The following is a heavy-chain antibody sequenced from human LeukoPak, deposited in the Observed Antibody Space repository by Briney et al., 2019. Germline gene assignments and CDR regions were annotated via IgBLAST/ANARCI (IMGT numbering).Heavy chain of an antibody. CDR3: AKGSSRPEH. CDR2: ISSSSSYI. V-gene: IGHV3-21*01. Sequence: GGSLRLSCAASGFTFSSYSMNWVRQAPGKGLEWVSSISSSSSYIYYADSVKGRFTISRDNSKNTLYLQMNGLRADDTAVYYCAKGSSRPEHWGQGTLVTVSS. D-gene: IGHD1-14*01. J-gene: IGHJ4*02. CDR1: GFTFSSYS.